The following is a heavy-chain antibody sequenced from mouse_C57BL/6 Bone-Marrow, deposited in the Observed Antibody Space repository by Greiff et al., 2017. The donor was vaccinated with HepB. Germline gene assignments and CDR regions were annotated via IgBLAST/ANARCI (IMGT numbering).Heavy chain of an antibody. D-gene: IGHD2-4*01. CDR3: TRDLRDYDDAMDY. Sequence: EVKLVESGEGLVKPGGSLKLSCAASGFTFSSYAMSWVRQTPEKRLEWVAYISSGGDYIYYADTVKGRFTISRDNDRNTLYLQMSSLKSEDTAMYYCTRDLRDYDDAMDYWGQGTSVTVSS. CDR1: GFTFSSYA. V-gene: IGHV5-9-1*02. J-gene: IGHJ4*01. CDR2: ISSGGDYI.